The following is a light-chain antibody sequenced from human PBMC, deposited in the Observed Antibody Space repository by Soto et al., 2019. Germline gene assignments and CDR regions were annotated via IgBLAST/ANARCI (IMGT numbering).Light chain of an antibody. CDR1: QSVSSGY. Sequence: EIVLTQSPGTLSLSPGERATLSCRASQSVSSGYLAWYQQKPGQAPRLLIYGASSRATGIPDRFSGSGSGTEFTLTISSLQSEDFGVYYCQQYNNWPRTFGQGTKVDIK. J-gene: IGKJ1*01. CDR3: QQYNNWPRT. CDR2: GAS. V-gene: IGKV3-20*01.